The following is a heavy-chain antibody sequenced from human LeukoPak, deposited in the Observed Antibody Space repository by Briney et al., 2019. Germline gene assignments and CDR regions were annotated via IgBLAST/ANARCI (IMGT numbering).Heavy chain of an antibody. V-gene: IGHV4-59*03. CDR3: AKGGWSLDI. J-gene: IGHJ3*02. CDR2: IYYNGNT. Sequence: SETLSLTCTVSGGSISGSYWSWIRQSPGKGLEWIGYIYYNGNTDYNPSLRSRLTMSVDTSKNQFSLTLTSVTAADTALYYCAKGGWSLDIWGQGTMVTVSS. CDR1: GGSISGSY. D-gene: IGHD6-19*01.